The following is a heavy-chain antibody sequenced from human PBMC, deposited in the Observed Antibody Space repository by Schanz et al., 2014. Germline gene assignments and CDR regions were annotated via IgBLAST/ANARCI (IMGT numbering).Heavy chain of an antibody. CDR3: AKALESCPGGRCPRGYFDY. J-gene: IGHJ4*02. CDR1: GFIFGSSV. D-gene: IGHD2-8*02. V-gene: IGHV3-23*01. CDR2: ITGASDHI. Sequence: EVQLLESGGGLIQPGGSLRLSCAASGFIFGSSVMAWVRQAPGKGLEWVSGITGASDHIDYAESVKGRFTISRDNSKNTLYLQMDSLRAEDTAVYYCAKALESCPGGRCPRGYFDYWGQGTLVTVSS.